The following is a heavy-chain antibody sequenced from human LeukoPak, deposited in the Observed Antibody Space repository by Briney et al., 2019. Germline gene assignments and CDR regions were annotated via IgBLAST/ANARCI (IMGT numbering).Heavy chain of an antibody. CDR3: ARDRGYSYGYWFDP. J-gene: IGHJ5*02. Sequence: PGGSLRFSCAASGFTFSTYWMSWVRQAPGKGLEWVANIKPDGSQKYYVDSVKGRFTISRDNAKNSLYLQMNSLRAEDTAVYYCARDRGYSYGYWFDPWGQGTLVTVSS. CDR1: GFTFSTYW. D-gene: IGHD5-18*01. V-gene: IGHV3-7*03. CDR2: IKPDGSQK.